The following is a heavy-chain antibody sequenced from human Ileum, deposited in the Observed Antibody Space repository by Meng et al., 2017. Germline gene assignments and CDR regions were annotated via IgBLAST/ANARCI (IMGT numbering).Heavy chain of an antibody. CDR3: ARDRGYYYGSGSPNWFDP. J-gene: IGHJ5*02. CDR2: IYYSGRA. V-gene: IGHV4-39*07. Sequence: SETLSLTCTVSGGSISSSSYYWGWIRQPPGKGLEWIGSIYYSGRAYYNPSLKSRVTISVDTYQNQFSLKLSSVTAADTAVYYCARDRGYYYGSGSPNWFDPWGQGNLVNVDS. D-gene: IGHD3-10*01. CDR1: GGSISSSSYY.